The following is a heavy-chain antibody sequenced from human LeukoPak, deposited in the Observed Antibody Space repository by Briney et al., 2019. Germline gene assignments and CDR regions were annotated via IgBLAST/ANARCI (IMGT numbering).Heavy chain of an antibody. J-gene: IGHJ4*02. CDR1: GYSISSGYY. CDR2: IYHSGST. D-gene: IGHD4-23*01. V-gene: IGHV4-38-2*02. Sequence: SETLSLTCTVSGYSISSGYYWGWIRQPPGKGLEWIGSIYHSGSTYYNPSLKSRVTISVDTSKNQFSLKLSSVTAADTAVYYCADGYGGNSKFDYLGQGTLVTVSS. CDR3: ADGYGGNSKFDY.